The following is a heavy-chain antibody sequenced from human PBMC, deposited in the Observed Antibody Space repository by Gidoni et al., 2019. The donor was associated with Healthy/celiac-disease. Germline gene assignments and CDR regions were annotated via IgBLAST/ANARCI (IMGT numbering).Heavy chain of an antibody. CDR3: ARGGGIVGATFCAFDI. V-gene: IGHV4-61*01. CDR1: GGSVSSGSYY. J-gene: IGHJ3*02. Sequence: QVQLQESGPGLVKPSETLSLTCTVSGGSVSSGSYYWSWIRQPPGKGLEWIGYIYYSGSTNYNPSLKSRVTISVDTSKNQFSLKLSSVTAADTAVYYCARGGGIVGATFCAFDIWGQGTMVTVSS. CDR2: IYYSGST. D-gene: IGHD1-26*01.